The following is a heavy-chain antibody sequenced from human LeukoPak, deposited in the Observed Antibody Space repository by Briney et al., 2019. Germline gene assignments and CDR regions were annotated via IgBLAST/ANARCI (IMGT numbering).Heavy chain of an antibody. CDR2: IYYSGST. J-gene: IGHJ5*02. CDR1: GYSISSGYY. V-gene: IGHV4-38-2*02. CDR3: ARSASGSYFWFDP. D-gene: IGHD1-26*01. Sequence: PSETLSLTCTVSGYSISSGYYWGWIRQPPGKGLEWIGSIYYSGSTYYNPSLKSRVTISVDTSKNQFSLKLSSVTAADTAVYYCARSASGSYFWFDPWGQGTLVTVSS.